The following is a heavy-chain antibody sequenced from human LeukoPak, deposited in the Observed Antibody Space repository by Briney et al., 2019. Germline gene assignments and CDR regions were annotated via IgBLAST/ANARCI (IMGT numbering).Heavy chain of an antibody. V-gene: IGHV4-59*08. D-gene: IGHD2-2*01. CDR3: ARNIVVVPTVTGAFDV. CDR2: IYYSGST. CDR1: GGSISSYY. J-gene: IGHJ3*01. Sequence: PSETLSLTCTVSGGSISSYYWSWIRQPPGKGLEWIGYIYYSGSTNYNPSLKSRVTISVDTSKNQFSLKLSSVTAADTAMYYCARNIVVVPTVTGAFDVWGQGTMVTVSS.